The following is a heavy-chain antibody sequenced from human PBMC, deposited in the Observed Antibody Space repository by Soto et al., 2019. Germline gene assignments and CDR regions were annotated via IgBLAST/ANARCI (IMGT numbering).Heavy chain of an antibody. CDR2: IYYSGST. CDR1: GGSISSYY. V-gene: IGHV4-59*01. J-gene: IGHJ5*02. Sequence: PSETLSLTCTVPGGSISSYYWSWIRQPPGKGLEWIGYIYYSGSTNYNPSLKSRVTISVDTSKNQFSLKLSSVTAADTAVYYCARATWDILTGYYNHWFDPWGQGTLVTVSS. CDR3: ARATWDILTGYYNHWFDP. D-gene: IGHD3-9*01.